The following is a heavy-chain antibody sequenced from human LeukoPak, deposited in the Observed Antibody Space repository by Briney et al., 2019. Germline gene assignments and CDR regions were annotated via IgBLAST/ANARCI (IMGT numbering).Heavy chain of an antibody. V-gene: IGHV4-39*01. CDR1: GGSISSSSYY. Sequence: SQTLSLTCTVSGGSISSSSYYWGWSRQPPGKGLECIGSIYYSGSTYYNPSLKSRVTISVDTSKNQFSLKLSSVTAADTAVYYCARRYYDYVWGSYRPPDNWFDPWGQGTLVTVSS. CDR3: ARRYYDYVWGSYRPPDNWFDP. D-gene: IGHD3-16*02. J-gene: IGHJ5*02. CDR2: IYYSGST.